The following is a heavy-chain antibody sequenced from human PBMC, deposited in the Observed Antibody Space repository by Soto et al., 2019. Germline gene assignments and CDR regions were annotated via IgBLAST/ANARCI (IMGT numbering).Heavy chain of an antibody. CDR3: ARAGDYYDSSGYYPDY. CDR1: GGSLSIGAYC. CDR2: IYYSGST. D-gene: IGHD3-22*01. V-gene: IGHV4-30-4*01. J-gene: IGHJ4*02. Sequence: LSLPCTVSGGSLSIGAYCSSWIRQPRGKGLEWIGYIYYSGSTYYNPSLKSRVTISVDTSKNQFSLKLSSVTAADTAVYYCARAGDYYDSSGYYPDYWGEGTLVTVSS.